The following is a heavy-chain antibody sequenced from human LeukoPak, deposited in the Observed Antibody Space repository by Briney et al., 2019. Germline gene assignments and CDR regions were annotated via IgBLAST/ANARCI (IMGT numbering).Heavy chain of an antibody. CDR3: ARRRDYFDY. V-gene: IGHV3-11*01. CDR1: GFDLSDYY. J-gene: IGHJ4*02. CDR2: ISSSGGNI. Sequence: TGGSLRLSCVVSGFDLSDYYMSWIRQAPGKGLEWISYISSSGGNIYFADAVRGRFTMSRDNARGSLYLQMNSLRADDTAIYYCARRRDYFDYWGQGTLVTVSS.